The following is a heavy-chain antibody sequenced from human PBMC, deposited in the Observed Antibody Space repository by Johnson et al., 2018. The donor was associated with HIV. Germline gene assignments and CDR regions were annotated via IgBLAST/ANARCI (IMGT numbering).Heavy chain of an antibody. CDR3: ARVRPKGSFDI. D-gene: IGHD1-1*01. CDR2: ISSSGSTI. Sequence: QEQLVESGGGLIQPGGSLRLSCAASGFTVISNYMSWVRQAPGKGLEWVSYISSSGSTIYYADSVKGRFTISRDNAKNSLYLQMNSLRAEDTAVYYCARVRPKGSFDIWGQGTMVTVSS. V-gene: IGHV3-11*04. CDR1: GFTVISNY. J-gene: IGHJ3*02.